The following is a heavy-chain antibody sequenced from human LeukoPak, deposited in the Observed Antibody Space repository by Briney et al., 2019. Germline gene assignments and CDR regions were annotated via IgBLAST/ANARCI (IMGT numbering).Heavy chain of an antibody. J-gene: IGHJ4*02. CDR1: GGSISSNNW. D-gene: IGHD1-1*01. CDR3: ARVNINNWHSCDY. V-gene: IGHV4-4*02. Sequence: SGTLSLTCAVSGGSISSNNWWGWVRQPPGQGLEWIGEIYHSGSPNYNPSLKSRVAISVDKSRNHFSLNLSSVTAADTAVYYCARVNINNWHSCDYWGQGTLVTVSS. CDR2: IYHSGSP.